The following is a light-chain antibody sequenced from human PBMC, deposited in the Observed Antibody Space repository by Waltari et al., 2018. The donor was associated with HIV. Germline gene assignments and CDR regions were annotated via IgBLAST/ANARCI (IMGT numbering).Light chain of an antibody. CDR3: LQHHIYPLT. Sequence: DIQMTQSPSSLSASVGDRVTITCRASQGIRNGLGWYQQKPGKAPKRLIYTASTLQSGVPSRFSGSGSGTEFTLTISSLQPEDFATYYCLQHHIYPLTFGQGTKVDIK. V-gene: IGKV1-17*01. J-gene: IGKJ1*01. CDR1: QGIRNG. CDR2: TAS.